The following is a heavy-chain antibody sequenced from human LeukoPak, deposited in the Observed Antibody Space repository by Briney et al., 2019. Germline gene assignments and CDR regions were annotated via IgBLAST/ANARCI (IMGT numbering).Heavy chain of an antibody. D-gene: IGHD3-9*01. CDR3: ASSVYDILTGYYSTFDY. CDR1: GYSISCGYY. J-gene: IGHJ4*02. CDR2: IYHSGST. V-gene: IGHV4-38-2*01. Sequence: SETLSLTCAVSGYSISCGYYWGWIWQPPGKGLEWIGSIYHSGSTYYNPALNSRVTISVDPSKTQFSLKLSSVTAADTAVYYCASSVYDILTGYYSTFDYWGQGTLVTVSS.